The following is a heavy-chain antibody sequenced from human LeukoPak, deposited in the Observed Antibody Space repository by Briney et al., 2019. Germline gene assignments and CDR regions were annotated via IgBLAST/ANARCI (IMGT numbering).Heavy chain of an antibody. CDR2: VHYSGRT. D-gene: IGHD6-19*01. CDR1: GGSISSSSYY. CDR3: ARTGYSSGWDEFDY. J-gene: IGHJ4*02. Sequence: SETLSLTRTVPGGSISSSSYYWGWIRQPPGKGLEWIGSVHYSGRTYDNPSLKSRVTISVDTSKKQFSLKLSSVTAADTAVYYCARTGYSSGWDEFDYWGQGTLVTVSS. V-gene: IGHV4-39*01.